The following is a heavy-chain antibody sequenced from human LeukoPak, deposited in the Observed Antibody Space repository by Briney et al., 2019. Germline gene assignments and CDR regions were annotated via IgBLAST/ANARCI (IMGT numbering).Heavy chain of an antibody. CDR3: TTTYYYDSSGYWPLGY. CDR2: IKSKTDGGTT. Sequence: GGSLRLSCAASGFTFSNAWMNWVRQAPGKGLEWVGRIKSKTDGGTTDYAAPVKGRFTISRDDSKNTLYLQMNSLKTEDTAVYYCTTTYYYDSSGYWPLGYWGQGTLVTVSS. J-gene: IGHJ4*02. CDR1: GFTFSNAW. V-gene: IGHV3-15*07. D-gene: IGHD3-22*01.